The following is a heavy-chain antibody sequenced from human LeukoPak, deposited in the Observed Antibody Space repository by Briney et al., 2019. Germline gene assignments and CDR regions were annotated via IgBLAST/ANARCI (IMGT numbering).Heavy chain of an antibody. J-gene: IGHJ5*01. CDR1: GGSISSDH. CDR3: ARGSGSYDS. Sequence: SETLSLTRTVPGGSISSDHWSWIRPPAGKGLEWLGHIYSSGSTNYNPSLKSRVTMSVDTSKNQFSLKLSSVTAADTAVYYFARGSGSYDSWGQGTLVTVSS. V-gene: IGHV4-4*07. CDR2: IYSSGST. D-gene: IGHD1-26*01.